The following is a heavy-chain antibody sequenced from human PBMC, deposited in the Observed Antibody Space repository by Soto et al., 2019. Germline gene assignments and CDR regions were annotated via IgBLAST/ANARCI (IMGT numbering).Heavy chain of an antibody. V-gene: IGHV3-11*01. J-gene: IGHJ3*02. D-gene: IGHD6-19*01. CDR1: GFTFSDYY. CDR2: ISSSGSTI. Sequence: QVQLVESGGGLVKPGGSLRLSCAASGFTFSDYYMSWIRQAPGKGLEWVSYISSSGSTIYYADSVKGRSTIPRDNAKNSLYLQMNRLRAEDTAVYYCAREDIAVAGSYAFDIWGQGTMVTVSS. CDR3: AREDIAVAGSYAFDI.